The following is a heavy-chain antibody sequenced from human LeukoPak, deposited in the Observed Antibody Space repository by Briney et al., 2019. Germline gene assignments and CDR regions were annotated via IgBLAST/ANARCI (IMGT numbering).Heavy chain of an antibody. Sequence: PEGSLRLSCAASGFTFSSYWMSWVRQAPGKGLEWVANIKQDGSEKYYVDSVKGRFTISRDNAKNSLYVQMNSLRAEDTAVYYCVRDSSGYDDYYYYGMDVWGQGTTVTVSS. J-gene: IGHJ6*02. D-gene: IGHD5-12*01. CDR2: IKQDGSEK. CDR3: VRDSSGYDDYYYYGMDV. CDR1: GFTFSSYW. V-gene: IGHV3-7*01.